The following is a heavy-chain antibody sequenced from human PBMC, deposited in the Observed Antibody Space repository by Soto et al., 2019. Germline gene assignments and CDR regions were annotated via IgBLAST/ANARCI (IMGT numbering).Heavy chain of an antibody. Sequence: ESLTISCRCSGCSFTRYWISWVRQMPGKGLEWMGRIDPSDSYTNYSPSFQGHVTISADKSISTAYLQWSSLKASDTAMYYCARHDSGPFDYWGQGTLVTVSS. CDR3: ARHDSGPFDY. CDR1: GCSFTRYW. V-gene: IGHV5-10-1*01. D-gene: IGHD3-22*01. CDR2: IDPSDSYT. J-gene: IGHJ4*02.